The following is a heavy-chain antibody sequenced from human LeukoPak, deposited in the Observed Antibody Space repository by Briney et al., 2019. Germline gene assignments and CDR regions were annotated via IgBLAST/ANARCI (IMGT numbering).Heavy chain of an antibody. CDR1: GYTFTGYY. V-gene: IGHV1-8*02. CDR2: MNPNSGNT. D-gene: IGHD6-19*01. CDR3: ARGRGSGHKENWFDP. Sequence: ASVKVSCKASGYTFTGYYMHWVRQAPGQGLEWMGWMNPNSGNTGYTQKFQGRVTMTRNTSISTAYMELSSLGSEDTAVYYCARGRGSGHKENWFDPWGQGTLVTVSS. J-gene: IGHJ5*02.